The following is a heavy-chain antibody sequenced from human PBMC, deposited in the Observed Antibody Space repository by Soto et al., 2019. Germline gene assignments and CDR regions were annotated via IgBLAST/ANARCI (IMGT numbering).Heavy chain of an antibody. D-gene: IGHD3-16*01. CDR3: AHTDDSVWGSSAFDI. CDR1: GFSLSTSGVG. V-gene: IGHV2-5*02. J-gene: IGHJ3*02. Sequence: QITLKESGPTLVKPTQTLTLTCTFSGFSLSTSGVGVGWIRQPPGKALEWLALIYWDDDKRYSLSLKSRLSSTNDTSKNQVVLTMTDMDPVDRATYYCAHTDDSVWGSSAFDIWGQGTMVNVSS. CDR2: IYWDDDK.